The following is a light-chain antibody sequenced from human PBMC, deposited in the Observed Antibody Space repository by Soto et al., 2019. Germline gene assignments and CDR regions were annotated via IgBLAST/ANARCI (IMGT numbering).Light chain of an antibody. V-gene: IGLV1-44*01. CDR2: NNN. Sequence: QLVLTQPPSASGTPGQRVTISCSGSSSNIGGYTVNWYQQLPGTAPNLLIYNNNQRPSGVPDRFSGSKSGTSASLAISGLQSEDEADYYCAAWDDSLNGVVFGGGTKVTVL. CDR3: AAWDDSLNGVV. J-gene: IGLJ2*01. CDR1: SSNIGGYT.